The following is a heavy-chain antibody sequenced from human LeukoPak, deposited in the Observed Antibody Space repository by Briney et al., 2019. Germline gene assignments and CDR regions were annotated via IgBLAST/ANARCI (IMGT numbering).Heavy chain of an antibody. CDR3: ARVKEYYYYYMDV. J-gene: IGHJ6*03. V-gene: IGHV5-51*01. Sequence: GESLKIPCKGSGYSFTSYWIGWVRQVPGKGLEWMGIIYPGDSDTRYSPSFQGQVTISADKSISTAYLQWSSLKASDTAMYYCARVKEYYYYYMDVWGKGTTVTVSS. CDR2: IYPGDSDT. D-gene: IGHD4-11*01. CDR1: GYSFTSYW.